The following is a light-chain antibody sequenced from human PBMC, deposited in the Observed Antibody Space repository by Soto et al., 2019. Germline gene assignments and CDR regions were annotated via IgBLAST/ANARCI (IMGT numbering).Light chain of an antibody. Sequence: QSALTQPSSASGSPGQSVAISCTGTSSDVGGYKYVSWYQQHPGKAPKLIIYEVSKRPSGVPDRFSGSKSGNTASLTVSGLQAEDEADYYCSSYAGSNILLFGGGTKLTVL. CDR3: SSYAGSNILL. CDR2: EVS. CDR1: SSDVGGYKY. J-gene: IGLJ3*02. V-gene: IGLV2-8*01.